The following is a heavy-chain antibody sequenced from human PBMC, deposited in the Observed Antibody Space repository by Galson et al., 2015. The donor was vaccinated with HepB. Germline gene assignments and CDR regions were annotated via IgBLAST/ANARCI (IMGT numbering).Heavy chain of an antibody. Sequence: SLRLSCAASGFTFSNAWMSWVRQAPGKGLEWVGRIKSKTDGGTTDYAAPVKGRFTISRDDSKNTLYLQMNSLKTEDTAVYYCTTPDYDILTGYGRDDYWGQGTLVTVSS. CDR2: IKSKTDGGTT. CDR1: GFTFSNAW. CDR3: TTPDYDILTGYGRDDY. D-gene: IGHD3-9*01. J-gene: IGHJ4*02. V-gene: IGHV3-15*01.